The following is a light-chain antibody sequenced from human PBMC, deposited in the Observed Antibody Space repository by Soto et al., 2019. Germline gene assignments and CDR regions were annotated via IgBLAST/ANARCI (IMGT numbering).Light chain of an antibody. CDR2: AAS. J-gene: IGKJ1*01. CDR3: LQDYNYIWT. Sequence: AIQMTQSPSSLSASVGDRVTITCRTSQDIRNALGWFQQKPGKAPKLLIYAASTLKSGVPSRFSGSASGTDFTLTISCLQPEDFATYYCLQDYNYIWTFGQGTRVEI. V-gene: IGKV1-6*01. CDR1: QDIRNA.